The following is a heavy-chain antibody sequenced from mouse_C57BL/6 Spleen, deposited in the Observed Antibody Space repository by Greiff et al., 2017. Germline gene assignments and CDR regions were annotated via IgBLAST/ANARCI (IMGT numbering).Heavy chain of an antibody. D-gene: IGHD2-2*01. V-gene: IGHV1-18*01. CDR1: GYTFTDYN. CDR3: ARSRLWLGYWYFDV. J-gene: IGHJ1*03. CDR2: INPNNGGT. Sequence: EVKLLESGPELVKPGASVKIPCKASGYTFTDYNMDWVKQSHGKSLEWIGDINPNNGGTIYNQKFKGKATLTVDKSSSTAYMELRSLTSEDTAVYYCARSRLWLGYWYFDVWGTGTTVTVSS.